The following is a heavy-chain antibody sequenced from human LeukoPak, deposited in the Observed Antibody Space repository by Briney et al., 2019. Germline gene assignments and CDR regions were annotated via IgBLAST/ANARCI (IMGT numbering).Heavy chain of an antibody. CDR2: IYHSGIT. Sequence: SETLTLTYTVSGDSFSSSYGWSWVRQPPGKGLEWIGEIYHSGITNYSPSLKSRVTISIDKSKNQFSLKLTSVTATNTAVYYCARGWVSSGYYRDYWGQGTLVTVSS. V-gene: IGHV4-4*02. CDR1: GDSFSSSYG. CDR3: ARGWVSSGYYRDY. D-gene: IGHD3-22*01. J-gene: IGHJ4*02.